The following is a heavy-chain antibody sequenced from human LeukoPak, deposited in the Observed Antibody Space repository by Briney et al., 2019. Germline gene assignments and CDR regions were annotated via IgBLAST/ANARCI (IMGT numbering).Heavy chain of an antibody. D-gene: IGHD2-15*01. V-gene: IGHV1-3*01. CDR3: ARDHGYCSGGSCSSDY. Sequence: ASVKVSCKASGYTFTSYAMHWVRQAPGQRLEWMGWINAGNGNTKYSQKFQGRVTITRDTSASTAYMELSSLRSEDTAVYYCARDHGYCSGGSCSSDYWGQGTLVTVSS. J-gene: IGHJ4*02. CDR1: GYTFTSYA. CDR2: INAGNGNT.